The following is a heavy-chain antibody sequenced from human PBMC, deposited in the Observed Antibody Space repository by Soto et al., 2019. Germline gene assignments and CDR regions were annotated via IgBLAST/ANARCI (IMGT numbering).Heavy chain of an antibody. D-gene: IGHD6-13*01. J-gene: IGHJ4*02. V-gene: IGHV3-33*01. CDR2: IWYDGSNK. CDR3: ARDVGSSYYFDY. CDR1: GFTFSSYG. Sequence: GSLRLSCAASGFTFSSYGMHWVRQAPGKGLEWVAVIWYDGSNKYYADSVKGRFTISRDNSKNTLYLQMNSLRAEDTAVYYCARDVGSSYYFDYWGQGTLVTVSS.